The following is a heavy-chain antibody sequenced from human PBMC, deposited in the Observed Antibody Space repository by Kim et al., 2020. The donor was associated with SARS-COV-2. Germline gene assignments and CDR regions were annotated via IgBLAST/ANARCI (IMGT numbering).Heavy chain of an antibody. CDR3: ARDGNMITFGGVTNWFDP. Sequence: GRVTMTRDTSTSTVYMELSSLRSEDTAVYYCARDGNMITFGGVTNWFDPWGQGTLVTVSS. D-gene: IGHD3-16*01. J-gene: IGHJ5*02. V-gene: IGHV1-46*01.